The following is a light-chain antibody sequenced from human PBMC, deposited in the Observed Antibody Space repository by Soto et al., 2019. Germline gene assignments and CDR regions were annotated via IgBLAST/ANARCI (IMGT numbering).Light chain of an antibody. V-gene: IGKV1-39*01. CDR3: QQSYSTPLIT. CDR2: TAS. Sequence: DIQMTQSPASLSASLGDRVTITCRASESIGSYLNWYQQKPGQAPKLLISTASSLQRGVPSRFSGRGFGTDFTLTISGLQPEDFATYYCQQSYSTPLITFGQGTRLEI. J-gene: IGKJ5*01. CDR1: ESIGSY.